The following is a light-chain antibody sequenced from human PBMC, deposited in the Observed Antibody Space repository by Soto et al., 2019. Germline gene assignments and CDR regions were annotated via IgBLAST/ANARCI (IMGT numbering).Light chain of an antibody. CDR1: QSISSW. CDR2: DAS. V-gene: IGKV1-5*01. J-gene: IGKJ1*01. Sequence: DIQMTQSPSTLSASVGARVPITCRASQSISSWLAWYQQKPGKAPKLLIYDASSLESGVPSRFSGSGSGTEFTLTISSLQPDDFATYYCQQYNSYSRGTFGQGTKVDI. CDR3: QQYNSYSRGT.